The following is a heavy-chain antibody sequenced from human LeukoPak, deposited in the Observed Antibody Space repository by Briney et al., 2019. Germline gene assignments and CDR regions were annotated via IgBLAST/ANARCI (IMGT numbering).Heavy chain of an antibody. D-gene: IGHD4-23*01. CDR2: IYYSGGT. Sequence: PSETLSLTCTVSGGSLRNYYWNWIRQPPGKGLEWIGQIYYSGGTKYSLTLKSRVTISVDTSKNQFSLKLNSVTAADTAVYYCARDPEFDGGHGFDYWGQGTLVTVSS. V-gene: IGHV4-59*12. CDR1: GGSLRNYY. CDR3: ARDPEFDGGHGFDY. J-gene: IGHJ4*02.